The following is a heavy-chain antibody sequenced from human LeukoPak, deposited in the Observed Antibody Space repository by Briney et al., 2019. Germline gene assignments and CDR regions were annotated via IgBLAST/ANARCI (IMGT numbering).Heavy chain of an antibody. CDR1: GFTFSSYS. J-gene: IGHJ4*02. CDR3: ARDGQWLVGYFDY. CDR2: ISSSSSTI. V-gene: IGHV3-48*04. D-gene: IGHD6-19*01. Sequence: PGGSLRLSCAASGFTFSSYSMNWVRQAPGKGLEWVSYISSSSSTIYYADSVKGRFTISRDNAKNSLYLQMNSLRAEDTAVYYCARDGQWLVGYFDYWGQGTLVTVSS.